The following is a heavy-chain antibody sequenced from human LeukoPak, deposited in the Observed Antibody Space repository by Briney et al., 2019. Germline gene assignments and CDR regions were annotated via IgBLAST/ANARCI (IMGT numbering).Heavy chain of an antibody. D-gene: IGHD5-12*01. CDR1: GFTFSSFG. CDR3: AGDGSGYEIDY. J-gene: IGHJ4*02. Sequence: GGSLRLSCAASGFTFSSFGMHWVRQAPGKGLEWVAVIWYDGTNKYYADSVRGRFTISRDNSKNTLYLQMNSLRAEDTAVYYCAGDGSGYEIDYWGQGTLVTVSS. CDR2: IWYDGTNK. V-gene: IGHV3-33*01.